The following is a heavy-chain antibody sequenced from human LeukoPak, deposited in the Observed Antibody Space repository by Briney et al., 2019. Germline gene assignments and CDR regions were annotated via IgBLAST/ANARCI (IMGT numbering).Heavy chain of an antibody. V-gene: IGHV1-2*02. Sequence: ASVKVSCKASGYTFTGYYMHWVRQAPGQGLEWMGWINPNSGGTNYAQKFQGRVTMTRDTSISTAYMELSRLRSDDTAVYYCARFGGAAGDYYYYYYMDVWGKGTTVTVSS. CDR1: GYTFTGYY. J-gene: IGHJ6*03. CDR2: INPNSGGT. D-gene: IGHD3-16*01. CDR3: ARFGGAAGDYYYYYYMDV.